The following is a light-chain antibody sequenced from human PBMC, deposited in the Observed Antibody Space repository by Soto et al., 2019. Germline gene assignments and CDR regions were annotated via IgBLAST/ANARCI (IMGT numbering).Light chain of an antibody. CDR2: GAS. Sequence: EIVLTQSPGTLSLSPGERATLSCRASQSVSSSYLAWYQQKPGQAPRLLIYGASSRATGISDRFSGSGSGTDFTLTISRLEPEDSAVYYCQQYGSSPRTFGQGTKVDIK. CDR1: QSVSSSY. V-gene: IGKV3-20*01. CDR3: QQYGSSPRT. J-gene: IGKJ1*01.